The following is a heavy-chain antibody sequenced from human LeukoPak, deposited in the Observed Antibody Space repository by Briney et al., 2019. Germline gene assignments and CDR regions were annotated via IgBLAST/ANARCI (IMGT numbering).Heavy chain of an antibody. D-gene: IGHD3-10*01. V-gene: IGHV4-39*07. CDR3: ARGWRYGSGSYIIDY. CDR2: IYYSGST. J-gene: IGHJ4*02. CDR1: GGSISSSSYY. Sequence: SETLSLTCTVSGGSISSSSYYWGWIRQPPGKGLEWIGSIYYSGSTYYNPSLKSRVTISVDTSKNQFSLKLSSVTAADTAVYYCARGWRYGSGSYIIDYWGQGTLVTVSS.